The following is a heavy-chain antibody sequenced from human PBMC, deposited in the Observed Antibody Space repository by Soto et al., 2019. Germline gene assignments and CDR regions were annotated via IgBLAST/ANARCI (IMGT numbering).Heavy chain of an antibody. CDR3: ARGDLGWGYAFDS. CDR1: GVSVTSYH. Sequence: PSETLSLTCSVSGVSVTSYHSSWSRQFPGPGMEWIAYTSHTGNTNYNPSLKSRVLLSLDTSKNQFSLKLSSVTAADTAVYYCARGDLGWGYAFDSWGQGTMVTVSS. CDR2: TSHTGNT. V-gene: IGHV4-59*02. J-gene: IGHJ3*02. D-gene: IGHD6-19*01.